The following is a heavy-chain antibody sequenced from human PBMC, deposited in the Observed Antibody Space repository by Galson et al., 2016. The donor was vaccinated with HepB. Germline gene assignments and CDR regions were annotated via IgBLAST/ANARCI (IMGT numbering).Heavy chain of an antibody. J-gene: IGHJ6*02. CDR3: ARDEGTTVPGRGMDV. CDR1: GYTFTTYS. D-gene: IGHD4-17*01. Sequence: SVKVSCKASGYTFTTYSIDWVRQAPGQGLEWMGWISTYNGNTNYAQKFQDRVIMTTDTSTSTAYMELRSLRSDDTAVYYCARDEGTTVPGRGMDVWGQGTTVAVSS. CDR2: ISTYNGNT. V-gene: IGHV1-18*01.